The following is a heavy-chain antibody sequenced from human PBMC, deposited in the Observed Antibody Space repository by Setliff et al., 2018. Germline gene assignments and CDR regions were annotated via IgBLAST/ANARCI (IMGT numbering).Heavy chain of an antibody. V-gene: IGHV1-69*05. CDR1: GATFSSHG. CDR2: TIPMFGTT. J-gene: IGHJ3*02. CDR3: ARARGSGARAFDI. Sequence: ASVKVSCKASGATFSSHGISWVRQAPGQGLEWMGGTIPMFGTTEYAQKFQGRLAIITDESTNTAFMQLSSLRSEDTAVYYCARARGSGARAFDIWGQGTMVTVSS. D-gene: IGHD1-26*01.